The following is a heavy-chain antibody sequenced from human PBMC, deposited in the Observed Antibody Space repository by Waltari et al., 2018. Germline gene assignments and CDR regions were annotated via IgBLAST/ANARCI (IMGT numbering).Heavy chain of an antibody. J-gene: IGHJ4*02. CDR1: GYTFTSYY. V-gene: IGHV1-46*01. CDR3: ASGMADEKKPHEIDY. CDR2: INPSGGST. Sequence: PGASVKVSCKASGYTFTSYYMHWVRQAPGQGLEWMGIINPSGGSTSYAQKFQGRVTMTRDTSTSTVYMELSSLRSEDTAVYYCASGMADEKKPHEIDYWGQGTLVTVSS.